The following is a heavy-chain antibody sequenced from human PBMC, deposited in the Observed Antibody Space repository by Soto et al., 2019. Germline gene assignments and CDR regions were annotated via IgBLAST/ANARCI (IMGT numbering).Heavy chain of an antibody. D-gene: IGHD3-22*01. CDR1: GYTFTSYG. CDR3: ARSAEVVVITNPYFDY. J-gene: IGHJ4*02. Sequence: ASVKVSCKASGYTFTSYGISWVRQAPGQGLEWMGWVSAYNGNTNYAQKLQGRVTITTDKSTSTAYMELSSLRSEDTAVYYCARSAEVVVITNPYFDYWGQGTLVTVSS. CDR2: VSAYNGNT. V-gene: IGHV1-18*01.